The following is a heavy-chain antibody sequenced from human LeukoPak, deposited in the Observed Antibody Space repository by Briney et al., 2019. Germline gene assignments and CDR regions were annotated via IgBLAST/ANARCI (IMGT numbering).Heavy chain of an antibody. CDR2: INPNSGDT. Sequence: ASVKVSCKASGYTLTVYYIHWVRQAPGQGLEWMGRINPNSGDTNFAQKFQGRVTMTRDTSISTAYMDLSGLRPDDTAVYYCAREGSGYTYGRGSYFDYWGHGILVTVSS. CDR1: GYTLTVYY. CDR3: AREGSGYTYGRGSYFDY. D-gene: IGHD5-18*01. J-gene: IGHJ4*01. V-gene: IGHV1-2*06.